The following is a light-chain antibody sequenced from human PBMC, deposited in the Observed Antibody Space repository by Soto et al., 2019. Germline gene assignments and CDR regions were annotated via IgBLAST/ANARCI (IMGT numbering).Light chain of an antibody. Sequence: QSVLTQPPSVSGAPGQTITMSCTGSGSNVGASYDVHWYQVLPGAGPRLLIYRSNQRPSGVPDRFSGSKSGTSASLAISGLRSEDEADYYCAAWDDSLSGVVFGGGTQLTVL. CDR1: GSNVGASYD. V-gene: IGLV1-47*01. CDR2: RSN. J-gene: IGLJ3*02. CDR3: AAWDDSLSGVV.